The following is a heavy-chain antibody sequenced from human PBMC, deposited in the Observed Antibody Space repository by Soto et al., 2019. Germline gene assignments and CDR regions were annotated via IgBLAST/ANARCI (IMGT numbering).Heavy chain of an antibody. D-gene: IGHD4-17*01. CDR3: TRPDGDYPNYYGMNV. J-gene: IGHJ6*02. CDR1: GFTFSGSA. V-gene: IGHV3-73*01. Sequence: GGSLRLSCAASGFTFSGSAMHWVRQASGKGLEWVGRIRSKANSYATAYAASVKGRFTISRDDSKNTAYLQMNSLKTEDTAVYSCTRPDGDYPNYYGMNVWGQGTTVTISS. CDR2: IRSKANSYAT.